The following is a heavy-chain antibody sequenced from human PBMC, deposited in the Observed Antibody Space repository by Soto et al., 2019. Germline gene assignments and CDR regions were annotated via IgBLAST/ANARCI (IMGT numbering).Heavy chain of an antibody. J-gene: IGHJ4*02. D-gene: IGHD3-22*01. CDR3: TSSYYYDSSGLVDY. CDR2: IRSKAYGGTT. CDR1: GFTFGDYA. Sequence: SLRLSCTASGFTFGDYAMSWFRQAPGKGLEWVGFIRSKAYGGTTEYAASVKGRFTISRDDSKSIAYLQMNSLKTEDTAVYYCTSSYYYDSSGLVDYWGQGTLVTVSS. V-gene: IGHV3-49*03.